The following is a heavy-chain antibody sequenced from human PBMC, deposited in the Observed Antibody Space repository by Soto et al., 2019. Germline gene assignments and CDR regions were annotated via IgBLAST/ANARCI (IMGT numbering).Heavy chain of an antibody. CDR1: GFTFSSYA. Sequence: EVLLLESGGALVQPGGSLRLSCAASGFTFSSYAMSWVRQAPGKGLEWVSGIRGSGATTYYVESVKGRFTISRDNSKNTRNLQMNSLRAENTAVYYCAKAQRLPSAVSALAPWGQGTLVTVSS. J-gene: IGHJ5*02. D-gene: IGHD2-2*01. V-gene: IGHV3-23*01. CDR3: AKAQRLPSAVSALAP. CDR2: IRGSGATT.